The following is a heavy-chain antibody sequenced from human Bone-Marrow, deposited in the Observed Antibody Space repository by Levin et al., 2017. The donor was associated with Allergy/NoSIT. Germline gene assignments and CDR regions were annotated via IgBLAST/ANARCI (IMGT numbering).Heavy chain of an antibody. CDR2: IMPIIGTA. CDR1: GGTFSTYT. J-gene: IGHJ4*02. D-gene: IGHD6-19*01. Sequence: AASVKVSCKASGGTFSTYTISWVRQAPGQGLEWMGGIMPIIGTANYAQKFQGRVTINADESTTTAYMELSSLRSEDTAVYYCARGEIGSSGLFDYWGQGTLVTVSS. V-gene: IGHV1-69*13. CDR3: ARGEIGSSGLFDY.